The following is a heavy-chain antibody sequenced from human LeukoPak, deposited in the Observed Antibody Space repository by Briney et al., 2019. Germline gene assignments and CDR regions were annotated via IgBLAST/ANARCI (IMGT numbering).Heavy chain of an antibody. D-gene: IGHD3-22*01. Sequence: PGGSLRLSCAASGSTFSNFAMNWVRQAPGKGLEWVSAISGGGSATFCAASVKGRFTISRDNSKNTVFLQMNSLRAEDTAVYYCAKNSDISVYYSEGFDYWGQGTLATVSS. J-gene: IGHJ4*02. CDR2: ISGGGSAT. CDR3: AKNSDISVYYSEGFDY. V-gene: IGHV3-23*01. CDR1: GSTFSNFA.